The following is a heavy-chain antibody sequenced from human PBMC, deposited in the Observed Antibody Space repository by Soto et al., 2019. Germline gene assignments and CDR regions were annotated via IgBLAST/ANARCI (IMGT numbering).Heavy chain of an antibody. CDR1: GGTFSTYA. CDR2: IIPMFGTA. Sequence: QVQLVQPGAEVKKPESSVKVSCKAPGGTFSTYAISWDRQAPGQGLEWMGGIIPMFGTANYAQRFQDRVTITADESTNTVYMELSSLRSEDTAVYFCASGIQLWLRRINNGYSGWGQGTLVTVSS. J-gene: IGHJ4*02. D-gene: IGHD5-18*01. CDR3: ASGIQLWLRRINNGYSG. V-gene: IGHV1-69*12.